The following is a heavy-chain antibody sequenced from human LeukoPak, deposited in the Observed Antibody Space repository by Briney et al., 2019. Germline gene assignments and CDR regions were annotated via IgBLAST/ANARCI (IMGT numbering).Heavy chain of an antibody. D-gene: IGHD3-10*02. CDR2: ISSSGSTI. CDR1: GFTFSSYE. V-gene: IGHV3-48*03. Sequence: GESLRLSCAASGFTFSSYEMNWVRQAPGKGLEWVSYISSSGSTIYYADSVKGRFTISRDNAKNSLYLQMNSLRAADTAVYYCAELGITMIGGVWGKGTTVTISS. CDR3: AELGITMIGGV. J-gene: IGHJ6*04.